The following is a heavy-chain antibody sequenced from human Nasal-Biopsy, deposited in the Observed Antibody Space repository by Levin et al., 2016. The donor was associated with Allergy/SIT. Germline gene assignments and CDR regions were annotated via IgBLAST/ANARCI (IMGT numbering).Heavy chain of an antibody. CDR1: GGSINSSIHF. D-gene: IGHD3-22*01. Sequence: SETLSLTCTVSGGSINSSIHFWGWIRQPPGKGLEWIGTIYYSGRIYYKSSLRGRVTISVDTSKSQFSLKLSSVTAADTAVYYCARGDYYDSSGLYYDFNWFDPWGQGTLVTVSS. V-gene: IGHV4-39*01. CDR3: ARGDYYDSSGLYYDFNWFDP. J-gene: IGHJ5*02. CDR2: IYYSGRI.